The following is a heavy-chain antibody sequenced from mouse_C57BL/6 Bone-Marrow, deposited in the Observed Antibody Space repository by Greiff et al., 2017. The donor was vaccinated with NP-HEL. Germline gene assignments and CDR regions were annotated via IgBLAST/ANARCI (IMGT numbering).Heavy chain of an antibody. J-gene: IGHJ1*03. CDR2: ISSGSSTI. CDR1: GFTFSDYG. D-gene: IGHD1-1*01. CDR3: ARDRYGSSYWYFDV. V-gene: IGHV5-17*01. Sequence: EVKLQESGGGLVKPGGSLKLSCAASGFTFSDYGMHWVRQAPEKGLEWVAYISSGSSTIYYADTVKGRFTISRDNAKNTLFLQMTSLRSEDTAMYYCARDRYGSSYWYFDVWGTGTTVTVSS.